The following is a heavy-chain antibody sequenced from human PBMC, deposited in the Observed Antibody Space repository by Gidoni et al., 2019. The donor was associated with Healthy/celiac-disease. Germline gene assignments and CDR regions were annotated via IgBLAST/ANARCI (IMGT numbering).Heavy chain of an antibody. V-gene: IGHV4-31*03. Sequence: QVQLQESGPGLVKPSQTLSLTCPFPGGSIRSGGYYWSWIRPHPGKGLEWIGYIYYSGSTYYNPSLKSRVTISVDTSKNQFSLKLSSVTAADTAVYYCAREPLSGYDYEWFDPWGQGTLVTVSS. J-gene: IGHJ5*02. D-gene: IGHD5-12*01. CDR1: GGSIRSGGYY. CDR3: AREPLSGYDYEWFDP. CDR2: IYYSGST.